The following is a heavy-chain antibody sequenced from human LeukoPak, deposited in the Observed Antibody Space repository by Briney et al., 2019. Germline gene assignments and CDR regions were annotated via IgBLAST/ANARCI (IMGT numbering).Heavy chain of an antibody. D-gene: IGHD6-6*01. CDR2: INHSGST. CDR1: GGSFSGYY. Sequence: PSETLSLTCAVYGGSFSGYYWSWIRQPPGKGLEWIGEINHSGSTNYNPSLKSRVTISVDTSKNQFSLKLSSVTAADTAVYYCARGRNIAARPVDYWGQGTLVTVSS. V-gene: IGHV4-34*01. CDR3: ARGRNIAARPVDY. J-gene: IGHJ4*02.